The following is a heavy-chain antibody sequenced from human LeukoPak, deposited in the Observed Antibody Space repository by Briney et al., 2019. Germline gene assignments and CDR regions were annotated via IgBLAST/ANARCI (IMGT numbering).Heavy chain of an antibody. Sequence: SQTLSLTCAISGDSVSSDSAACNWIRQSPSRGLEWLGRTFYRSKWYNDYAVSVKSRITINPDTSKNQFSLQLNSVTPEDTAVYYCARSVNNWFDPWGQGTLVTVSS. CDR2: TFYRSKWYN. V-gene: IGHV6-1*01. D-gene: IGHD2-8*01. J-gene: IGHJ5*02. CDR3: ARSVNNWFDP. CDR1: GDSVSSDSAA.